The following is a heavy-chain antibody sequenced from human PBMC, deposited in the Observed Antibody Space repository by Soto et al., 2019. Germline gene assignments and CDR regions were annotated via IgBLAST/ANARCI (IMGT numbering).Heavy chain of an antibody. CDR2: IYHSGST. CDR1: GGSISSSNW. V-gene: IGHV4-4*02. J-gene: IGHJ4*02. D-gene: IGHD6-13*01. Sequence: PSETLSLTCAVSGGSISSSNWWSWVRQPPGKGLEWIGEIYHSGSTNYNPSLKSRVTISVDKSKNQFSLKLSSVTAADTAVYYCARYIAAAGTMLYYFDYWGQGTLVTVSS. CDR3: ARYIAAAGTMLYYFDY.